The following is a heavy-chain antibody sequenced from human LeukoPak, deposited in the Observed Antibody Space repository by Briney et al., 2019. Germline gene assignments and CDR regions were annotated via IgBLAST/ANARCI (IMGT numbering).Heavy chain of an antibody. CDR3: ARERAGSESFDY. J-gene: IGHJ4*02. CDR1: GGTFRSYG. Sequence: ASVKVSCKASGGTFRSYGINWVRQAPGQGLEWMGRIIPFSGTANYAQRFQGRVTIIAVKSTSTAYMELCSLTSEDTAVYYCARERAGSESFDYWGQGTLVTVAS. V-gene: IGHV1-69*06. D-gene: IGHD6-19*01. CDR2: IIPFSGTA.